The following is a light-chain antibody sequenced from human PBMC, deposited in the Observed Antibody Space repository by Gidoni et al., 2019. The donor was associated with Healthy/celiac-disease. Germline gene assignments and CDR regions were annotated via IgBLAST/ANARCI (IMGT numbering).Light chain of an antibody. J-gene: IGKJ4*01. V-gene: IGKV1-8*01. CDR2: AAS. CDR1: QGISSY. CDR3: QQYYSYPLT. Sequence: AIRLTQSPSSLAASTGDRVTIPCRASQGISSYLAWYQQKPGKAPKLLIYAASTVQSGDQSRFSGSGSGTDFTLTISCLQSEDFATYYCQQYYSYPLTFXGXTKVEIK.